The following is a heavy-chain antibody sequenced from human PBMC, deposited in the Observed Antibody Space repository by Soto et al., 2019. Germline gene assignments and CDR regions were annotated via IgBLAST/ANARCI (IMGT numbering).Heavy chain of an antibody. J-gene: IGHJ6*02. CDR2: INPNSGGT. D-gene: IGHD2-2*01. Sequence: ASVKVSCKASGYTFTGYYMHWVRQAPGQGLEWMGWINPNSGGTNYAQKFQGRVTMTRDTSISTAYMELSRLRSDDTAVYYCARIGALGYCSSTSCYPYYYYGMDVWGQGTTVTVS. V-gene: IGHV1-2*02. CDR3: ARIGALGYCSSTSCYPYYYYGMDV. CDR1: GYTFTGYY.